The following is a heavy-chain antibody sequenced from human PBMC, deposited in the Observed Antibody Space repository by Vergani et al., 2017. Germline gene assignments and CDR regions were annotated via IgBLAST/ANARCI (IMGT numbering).Heavy chain of an antibody. V-gene: IGHV3-72*01. CDR2: TGNKPNSDTT. CDR3: ARNGGWSPGRRANYYLCMDV. CDR1: GFTFSDRY. J-gene: IGHJ6*03. Sequence: EVQLVESGGGLVQPGGSLRLSCAASGFTFSDRYMDWVRQAPGKGLEWVGRTGNKPNSDTTEYAASVKGKFTIAREDSNSSLYLQINSPKTEDTAVYFCARNGGWSPGRRANYYLCMDVWGKGTTVTVSS. D-gene: IGHD3-3*01.